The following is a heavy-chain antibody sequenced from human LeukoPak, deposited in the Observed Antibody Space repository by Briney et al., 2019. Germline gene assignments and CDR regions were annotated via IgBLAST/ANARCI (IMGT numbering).Heavy chain of an antibody. CDR1: EFSVGSSY. CDR3: ARGIQLWSSFDY. CDR2: IYSGGST. V-gene: IGHV3-66*01. J-gene: IGHJ4*02. D-gene: IGHD5-18*01. Sequence: GGSLRLSCAASEFSVGSSYMTWVRQAPGKGLEWVSLIYSGGSTYYADSVKGRFTISRDNSKNTLYLQMNSLRAEGTAVYYCARGIQLWSSFDYWGQGTLVTVSS.